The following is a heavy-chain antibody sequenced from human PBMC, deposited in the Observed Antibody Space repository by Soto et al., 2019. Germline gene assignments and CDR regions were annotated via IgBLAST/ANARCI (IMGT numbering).Heavy chain of an antibody. CDR3: ARERHAAYGASWYYFNWFDL. J-gene: IGHJ5*02. CDR1: GGTFSNYG. D-gene: IGHD3-22*01. V-gene: IGHV1-69*13. CDR2: VIPLFGAA. Sequence: SVKVSCKASGGTFSNYGINWVRQAPGQGLEWMGGVIPLFGAANYAQKFQGRVTITADASTSMVYMQLSSLRSEDTAVYYCARERHAAYGASWYYFNWFDLWGQGTLVTVSS.